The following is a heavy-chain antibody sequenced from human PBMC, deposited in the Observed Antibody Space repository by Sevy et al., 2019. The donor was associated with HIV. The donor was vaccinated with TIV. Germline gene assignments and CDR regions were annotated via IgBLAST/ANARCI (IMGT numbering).Heavy chain of an antibody. CDR3: AKDRNQWGSSCDY. V-gene: IGHV3-30*18. Sequence: GGSLRLSCVTSGFTFRTSGMHWVRQSPGKGLEWVAVISYDEAHKNYTDSVKGRFTISRDNSKNALYLQMNSLRAEDTAIYYCAKDRNQWGSSCDYWGQGTLVTVSS. J-gene: IGHJ4*02. CDR1: GFTFRTSG. D-gene: IGHD6-13*01. CDR2: ISYDEAHK.